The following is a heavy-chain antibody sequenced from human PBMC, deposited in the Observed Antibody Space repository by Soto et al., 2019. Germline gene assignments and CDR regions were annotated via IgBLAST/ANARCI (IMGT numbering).Heavy chain of an antibody. CDR3: AKWSRQLGGWGIDP. Sequence: QVQLQESGPGLVKPSETLSLTCTISGGSIRTDFWNWIRQPSGKGLEWIGLLSVNGVDYNPSLQRRVIMSGDTSKNQISLRLTSVTAADTAVYYCAKWSRQLGGWGIDPWGPGTLVTVSS. V-gene: IGHV4-4*07. CDR1: GGSIRTDF. J-gene: IGHJ5*02. D-gene: IGHD3-16*01. CDR2: LSVNGV.